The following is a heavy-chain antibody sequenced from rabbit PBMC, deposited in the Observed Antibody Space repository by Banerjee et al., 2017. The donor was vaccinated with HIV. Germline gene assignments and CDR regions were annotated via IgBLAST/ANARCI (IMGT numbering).Heavy chain of an antibody. CDR3: ARVNAGSSGYPYYFNL. D-gene: IGHD1-1*01. V-gene: IGHV1S40*01. CDR1: GFSFSSSYW. CDR2: IYADGSGYT. Sequence: QSLEESGGDLVKPGASLTLTCTASGFSFSSSYWICWVRQAPGKGLEWIACIYADGSGYTYYASWAKGRFTISKTSSTTVTLQMTSLTAADTATYFCARVNAGSSGYPYYFNLWGPGTLVTVS. J-gene: IGHJ4*01.